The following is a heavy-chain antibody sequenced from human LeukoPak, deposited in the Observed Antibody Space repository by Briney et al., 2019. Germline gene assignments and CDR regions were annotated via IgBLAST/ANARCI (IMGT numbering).Heavy chain of an antibody. V-gene: IGHV3-48*03. CDR1: GFTFSSYE. J-gene: IGHJ3*02. CDR3: ARGPRALRHAFDI. Sequence: PGGSLRLSCAASGFTFSSYEMNWVRQAPGKGLEWVSYISGSGSTIYYADSVKGRFTISRDNAKNSLYLQMNSLRAEDTAVYYCARGPRALRHAFDIWGQGTMVTVSS. CDR2: ISGSGSTI.